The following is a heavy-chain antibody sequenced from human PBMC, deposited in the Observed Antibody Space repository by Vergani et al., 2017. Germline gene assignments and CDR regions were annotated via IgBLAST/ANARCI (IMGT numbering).Heavy chain of an antibody. J-gene: IGHJ5*02. CDR3: ARGNCGVNCPKYNWLAP. V-gene: IGHV4-4*07. CDR2: IYPNGNG. Sequence: QVHLQESGPGVVKPSDTLSLTCTVSGGSMSDFYWTWIRQPAGRGLEWIGRIYPNGNGNYNESLRSRLTMSIDTSRSQFCLSLSSVTAADTAGYYCARGNCGVNCPKYNWLAPWGRGILVTVSS. CDR1: GGSMSDFY. D-gene: IGHD2-21*01.